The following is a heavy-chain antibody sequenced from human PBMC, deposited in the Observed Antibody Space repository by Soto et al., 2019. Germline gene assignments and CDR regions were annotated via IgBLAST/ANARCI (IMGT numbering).Heavy chain of an antibody. V-gene: IGHV1-18*01. J-gene: IGHJ4*02. CDR2: ISAYNGNT. CDR3: ARALSQGVVRGVCDY. Sequence: QVQLVQSGAEVKKPGASVKVSCKASGYTFTSYGISWVRQAPGQGLEWMGWISAYNGNTNYAQKLQGRVTMTTDTSTSKAYMELRSLRSEDTAVYYCARALSQGVVRGVCDYWGQGTLVTVSS. CDR1: GYTFTSYG. D-gene: IGHD3-10*01.